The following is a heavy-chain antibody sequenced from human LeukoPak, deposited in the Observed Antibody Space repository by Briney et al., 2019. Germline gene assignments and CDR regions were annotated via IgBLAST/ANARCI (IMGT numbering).Heavy chain of an antibody. J-gene: IGHJ4*02. CDR2: INPNSGGT. CDR1: GYTFTDYF. V-gene: IGHV1-2*02. D-gene: IGHD6-13*01. Sequence: ASVKVSCKASGYTFTDYFIHWVRQAPGQGLEWLGLINPNSGGTNYAQKFQGRVTVTRDTSISTAYMELSSLRSEDTAVYFCARRLAAAGYLPDYWGQGTLVTVSS. CDR3: ARRLAAAGYLPDY.